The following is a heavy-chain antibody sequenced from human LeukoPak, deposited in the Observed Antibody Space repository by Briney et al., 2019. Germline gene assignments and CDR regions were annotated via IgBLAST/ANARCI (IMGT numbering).Heavy chain of an antibody. V-gene: IGHV1-2*02. D-gene: IGHD3-22*01. CDR1: GYTFTGYY. Sequence: ASVKVSCKASGYTFTGYYMHWVRQAPGQGLEWMGWINPNSGGTNYAQKPQGRVTMTRDTSISTAYMELSRLRSDDTAVYYCARNYYDSSGYTTSDYWGQGTLVTVSS. J-gene: IGHJ4*02. CDR3: ARNYYDSSGYTTSDY. CDR2: INPNSGGT.